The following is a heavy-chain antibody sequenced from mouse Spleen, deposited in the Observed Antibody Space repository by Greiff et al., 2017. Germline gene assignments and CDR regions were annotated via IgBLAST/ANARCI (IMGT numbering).Heavy chain of an antibody. CDR3: ARHDWGY. J-gene: IGHJ2*01. Sequence: EVKLVESGGGLVKPGGSLKLSCAASGFTFSSYTMSWVRQTPAKRLEWVATISSGGGNTYYPDSVKGRFTISRDNARNTLYLQMSSLRSEDTAMYYCARHDWGYWGQGTTLTVSS. D-gene: IGHD4-1*01. CDR1: GFTFSSYT. CDR2: ISSGGGNT. V-gene: IGHV5-9*04.